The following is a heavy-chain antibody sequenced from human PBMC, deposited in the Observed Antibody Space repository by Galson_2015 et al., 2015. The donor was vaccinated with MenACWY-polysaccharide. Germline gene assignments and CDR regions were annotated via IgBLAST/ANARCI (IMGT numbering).Heavy chain of an antibody. CDR1: GYIFTDFY. CDR2: IDPKRGGT. V-gene: IGHV1-2*02. CDR3: TRDRGSNNGYY. J-gene: IGHJ4*02. D-gene: IGHD3-22*01. Sequence: SVKVSCKASGYIFTDFYIHWVREAPGQGLEWVGWIDPKRGGTNYAQKFQGRVTTTRDRSISTVYMELSKLRADDTAVYYCTRDRGSNNGYYWGQGTLVTVSS.